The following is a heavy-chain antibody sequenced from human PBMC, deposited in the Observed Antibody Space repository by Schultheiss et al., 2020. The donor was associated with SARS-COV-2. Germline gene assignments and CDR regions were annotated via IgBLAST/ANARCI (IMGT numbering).Heavy chain of an antibody. CDR3: AKGGSGAISSSSWSLFDY. D-gene: IGHD6-13*01. Sequence: GGSLRLSCAASGFTFSSYAMSWVRQAPGKGLEWVSLLSGIGDSTDYADSVKGRFTISRDNSKNTVYLQMNSLRGEDTAVYYCAKGGSGAISSSSWSLFDYWGRGTLVTVSS. CDR2: LSGIGDST. V-gene: IGHV3-23*01. CDR1: GFTFSSYA. J-gene: IGHJ4*02.